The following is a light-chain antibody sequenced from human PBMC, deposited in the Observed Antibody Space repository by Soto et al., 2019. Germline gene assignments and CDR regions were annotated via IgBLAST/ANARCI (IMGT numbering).Light chain of an antibody. CDR2: GAS. CDR1: ESLTRGS. J-gene: IGKJ1*01. CDR3: QQYARSPWT. V-gene: IGKV3-20*01. Sequence: EIVLTQSPGTLSLSPGARATLSCRASESLTRGSLAWYQQKPGQTPRLLIHGASSRATGIPDRFSGSGSGTDFTLTISRLEPEDFAVYWCQQYARSPWTFGQGTKVEIK.